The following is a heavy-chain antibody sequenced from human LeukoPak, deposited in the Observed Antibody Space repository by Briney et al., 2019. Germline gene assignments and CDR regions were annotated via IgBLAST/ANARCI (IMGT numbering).Heavy chain of an antibody. CDR2: IILPLDIT. V-gene: IGHV1-69*04. D-gene: IGHD4-17*01. Sequence: ASVKVSCKASGDTFSSSAISWVRQAPGQGLEWMGKIILPLDITNYAQQFQGGVTITTDKSTDTVFLELSGLRSQDTAVYYCARAGHHDYGDFNYWGQGTLVTVSS. J-gene: IGHJ4*02. CDR3: ARAGHHDYGDFNY. CDR1: GDTFSSSA.